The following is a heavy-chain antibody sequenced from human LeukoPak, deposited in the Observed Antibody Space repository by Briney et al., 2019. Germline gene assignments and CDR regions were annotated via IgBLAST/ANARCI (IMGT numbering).Heavy chain of an antibody. CDR1: GGSISSYY. J-gene: IGHJ3*01. Sequence: PEILSLTCTVSGGSISSYYWSWIRQPPGKGLEWIGYIYYSGSTNYNPSLKSRVTISVDTSKNQFSLKLSSVTAADTAVYYCARGALEYSSSSGSNWGQGTMVTVSS. V-gene: IGHV4-59*01. CDR3: ARGALEYSSSSGSN. D-gene: IGHD6-6*01. CDR2: IYYSGST.